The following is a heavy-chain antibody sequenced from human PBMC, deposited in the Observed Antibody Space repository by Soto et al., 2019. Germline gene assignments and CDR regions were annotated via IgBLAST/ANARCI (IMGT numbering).Heavy chain of an antibody. CDR1: GGSFSGYY. CDR3: ARDLHCGPMTTVTTPPFDY. V-gene: IGHV4-34*01. CDR2: INHSGST. D-gene: IGHD4-17*01. Sequence: QVQLQQWGAGLLKPSETLSLTCAVYGGSFSGYYWSWIRQPPGKGLEWIGEINHSGSTNYNPSLKSRVTISVDTSKNQFSLKLSSVTAADTAVYYCARDLHCGPMTTVTTPPFDYWGQGTLVTVSS. J-gene: IGHJ4*02.